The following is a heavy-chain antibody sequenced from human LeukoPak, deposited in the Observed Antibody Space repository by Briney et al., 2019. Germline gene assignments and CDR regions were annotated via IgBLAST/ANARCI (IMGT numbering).Heavy chain of an antibody. CDR1: GFIFTNYF. J-gene: IGHJ4*02. CDR2: IKHDGSEK. D-gene: IGHD1-26*01. Sequence: PGGSLRLSCAASGFIFTNYFMSWVRQAPGKGLEWVASIKHDGSEKYYVDSVRGRFTISRDNTMNSLYLQMSSLRAEDTAVYYCAKKTGGTYPFDYWGQGTLVTVSS. V-gene: IGHV3-7*03. CDR3: AKKTGGTYPFDY.